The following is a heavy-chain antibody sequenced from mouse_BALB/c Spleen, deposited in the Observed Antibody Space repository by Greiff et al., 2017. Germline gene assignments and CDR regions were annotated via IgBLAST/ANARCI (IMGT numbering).Heavy chain of an antibody. J-gene: IGHJ4*01. V-gene: IGHV1-87*01. CDR2: IYPGDGDT. CDR1: GYTFTSYW. Sequence: VQLQQSGAELARPGASVKLSCKASGYTFTSYWMQWVKQRPGQGLEWIGAIYPGDGDTRYTQKFKGKATLTADKSSSTAYMQLSSLASEDSAVYYCARYYYGYVGAMDYWGQGTSVTVSS. CDR3: ARYYYGYVGAMDY. D-gene: IGHD1-2*01.